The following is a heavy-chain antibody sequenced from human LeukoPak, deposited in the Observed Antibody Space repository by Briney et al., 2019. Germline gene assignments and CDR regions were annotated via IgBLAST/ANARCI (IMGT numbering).Heavy chain of an antibody. CDR2: VIPIFTTA. D-gene: IGHD2/OR15-2a*01. CDR3: ASDGGFEYYFDY. CDR1: GGTFTDYG. Sequence: ASVKVSCKSSGGTFTDYGISWVRHAPAQGLEWMGRVIPIFTTANYAQKFQGRVTITADTSTSTAYMELTSLRSEDTAVYYCASDGGFEYYFDYWGQGTLLTVSS. J-gene: IGHJ4*02. V-gene: IGHV1-69*06.